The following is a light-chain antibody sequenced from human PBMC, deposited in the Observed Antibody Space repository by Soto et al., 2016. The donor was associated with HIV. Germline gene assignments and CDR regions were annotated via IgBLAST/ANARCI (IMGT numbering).Light chain of an antibody. CDR3: QQYNSLMYT. V-gene: IGKV1-5*03. Sequence: DIQMTQSPSTLSASVGDKVTITCRASQSVSTWLAWYQQKPGKAPKLLIYEASNLQSGVPSRFSGSGSGTEFTLSISSLQPEDFVTYYCQQYNSLMYTFGQGTK. CDR2: EAS. J-gene: IGKJ2*01. CDR1: QSVSTW.